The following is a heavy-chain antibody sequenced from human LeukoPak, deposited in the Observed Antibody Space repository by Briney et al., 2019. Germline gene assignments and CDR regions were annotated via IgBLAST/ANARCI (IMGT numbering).Heavy chain of an antibody. J-gene: IGHJ4*02. CDR3: ANLPSTKYAYGNNYGYLFDH. V-gene: IGHV3-23*01. D-gene: IGHD5-18*01. Sequence: PGGSLRLSCAASGFTFSSYAMSWVRQAPGKGLEWVSSISGSGGTTYYADSVKGRFTISRDNSKNTLYLQMNSLRPDDMAVYYCANLPSTKYAYGNNYGYLFDHWGQGTLVTVSS. CDR1: GFTFSSYA. CDR2: ISGSGGTT.